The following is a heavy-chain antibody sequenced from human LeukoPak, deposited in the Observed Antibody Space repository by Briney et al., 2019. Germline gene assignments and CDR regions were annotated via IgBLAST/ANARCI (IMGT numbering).Heavy chain of an antibody. D-gene: IGHD4-17*01. CDR2: IYSGGDT. CDR1: GFTVSSNY. Sequence: GGSLRLSCAASGFTVSSNYMNWVRQAPGEGLEWSSVIYSGGDTYYADSVKGRFTISRHNSEDTLYLQMNSLRAEDTAMDDCARGVYGDYEDYYYFGLDVWGQGTTVTVSS. J-gene: IGHJ6*02. V-gene: IGHV3-53*04. CDR3: ARGVYGDYEDYYYFGLDV.